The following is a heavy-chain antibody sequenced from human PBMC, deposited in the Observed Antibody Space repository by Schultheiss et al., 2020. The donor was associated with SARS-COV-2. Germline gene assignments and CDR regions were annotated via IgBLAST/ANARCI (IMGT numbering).Heavy chain of an antibody. CDR2: IYSGGST. Sequence: GGSLRLSCAASEFTFSDYYINWVRQAPGKGLEWVSVIYSGGSTYYADSVKGRFTVSRDNAGNTLYLQMNNLRVEDTAVYYCAKLHGPFDYWGQGTLVTVSS. CDR3: AKLHGPFDY. CDR1: EFTFSDYY. V-gene: IGHV3-53*01. J-gene: IGHJ4*02. D-gene: IGHD1-7*01.